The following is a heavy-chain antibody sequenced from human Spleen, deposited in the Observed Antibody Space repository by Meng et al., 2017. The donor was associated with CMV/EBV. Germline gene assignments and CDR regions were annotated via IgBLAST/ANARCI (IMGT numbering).Heavy chain of an antibody. Sequence: QAKLVQSGGGVKKPGASVKCSCKASGYTFTNYGITWVRQAPGQGLEWMGWISAYNGNTNYAQTLQGRVTMTTDTSTSTAYMELGSLRSDDTAVYYCARVEVGITSGDYWGQGTLVTVSS. D-gene: IGHD1-26*01. J-gene: IGHJ4*02. CDR2: ISAYNGNT. CDR3: ARVEVGITSGDY. CDR1: GYTFTNYG. V-gene: IGHV1-18*01.